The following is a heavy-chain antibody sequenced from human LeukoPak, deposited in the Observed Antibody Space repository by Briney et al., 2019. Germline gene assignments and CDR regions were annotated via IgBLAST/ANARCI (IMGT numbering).Heavy chain of an antibody. V-gene: IGHV3-48*02. CDR3: ARDAMVYAKPVPFDY. J-gene: IGHJ4*02. D-gene: IGHD2-8*01. Sequence: PGGSLRLACAASGFTFSSYSMNWVRQAPGKGLEWVSYISSSSSTIYYADSVKGRFTISRDNAKNSLYLQMNSLRDEDTAVYYCARDAMVYAKPVPFDYWGQGTLVTVSS. CDR2: ISSSSSTI. CDR1: GFTFSSYS.